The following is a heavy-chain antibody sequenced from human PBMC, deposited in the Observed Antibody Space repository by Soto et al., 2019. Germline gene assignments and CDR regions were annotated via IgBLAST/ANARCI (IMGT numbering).Heavy chain of an antibody. CDR2: ISPYNVNT. CDR3: ARERELGVGDYYQYGMDV. CDR1: GYTFLNYG. V-gene: IGHV1-18*01. D-gene: IGHD1-7*01. Sequence: QVQLVQSGPEVRKPGASVKVSCKASGYTFLNYGISWVRQAPGQGLEWMGWISPYNVNTNYGEKLQGRVTMTTDTSGNRAYMELRSLRSDDTAVYDGARERELGVGDYYQYGMDVWGQGTTVTVSS. J-gene: IGHJ6*02.